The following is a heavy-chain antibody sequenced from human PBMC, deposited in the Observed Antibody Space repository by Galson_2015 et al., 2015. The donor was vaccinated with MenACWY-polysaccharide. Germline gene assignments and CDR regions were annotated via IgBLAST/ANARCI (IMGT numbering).Heavy chain of an antibody. CDR1: GFTISSYD. CDR3: AREAAVYYYDSSGYYQDY. J-gene: IGHJ4*02. V-gene: IGHV3-48*03. Sequence: SLRLSCAASGFTISSYDMNWVRQAPGKGLEWVSYISSSGSTIYYADSVKGRFTISRDNAKNSLYLQMNSLRAEDTAVYYCAREAAVYYYDSSGYYQDYWGQGTLVTVSS. D-gene: IGHD3-22*01. CDR2: ISSSGSTI.